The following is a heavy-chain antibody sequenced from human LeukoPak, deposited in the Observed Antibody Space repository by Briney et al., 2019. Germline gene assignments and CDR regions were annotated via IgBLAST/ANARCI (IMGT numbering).Heavy chain of an antibody. CDR3: ARADLYGGLDY. J-gene: IGHJ4*02. D-gene: IGHD4-23*01. CDR2: INTNTGNP. V-gene: IGHV7-4-1*02. CDR1: GYTFTSYA. Sequence: ASVKVSCKASGYTFTSYAMNWVRQAPGQGLEWMGWINTNTGNPTYAQGFTGRFVFSLVTSVSTAYLQISSVKDEDTDVYWCARADLYGGLDYWGQGTLVTVSS.